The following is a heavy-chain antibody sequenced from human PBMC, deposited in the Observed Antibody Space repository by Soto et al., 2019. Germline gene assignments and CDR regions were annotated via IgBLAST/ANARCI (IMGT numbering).Heavy chain of an antibody. D-gene: IGHD1-1*01. CDR1: GASISGFY. CDR2: IYATGTP. CDR3: VRDGTKTLRDWFDP. J-gene: IGHJ5*02. V-gene: IGHV4-4*07. Sequence: SETLSLTCTVSGASISGFYWSWIRKSAGKGLEWIGRIYATGTPDYNPSLKSRVMMSVDTSKKQFSLKLRSVTAADTAVYYCVRDGTKTLRDWFDPWGQGISVTVSS.